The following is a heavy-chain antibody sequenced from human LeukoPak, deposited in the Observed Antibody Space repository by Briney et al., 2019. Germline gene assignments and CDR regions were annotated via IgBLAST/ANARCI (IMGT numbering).Heavy chain of an antibody. V-gene: IGHV3-30-3*01. CDR1: GFTFSSYA. D-gene: IGHD3-22*01. CDR3: ARDRYYYDSSGYYSPPY. J-gene: IGHJ4*02. CDR2: ISYDGSNK. Sequence: TGGSLRLSCAASGFTFSSYAMHWVRQAPGKGLEWVTVISYDGSNKCYADSVKGRFTISRDNSKNTLYLQMNSLRAEDTAVYYCARDRYYYDSSGYYSPPYWGQGTLVTVSS.